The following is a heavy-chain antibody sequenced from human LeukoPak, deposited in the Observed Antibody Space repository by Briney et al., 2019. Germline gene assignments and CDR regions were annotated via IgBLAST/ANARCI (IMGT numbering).Heavy chain of an antibody. V-gene: IGHV3-20*04. CDR1: GFTFDDYG. Sequence: PGGSLRLSCAASGFTFDDYGMSWVRQAPGKGLEWVSRINLSGGETDYGDSVKGGFIISRDTAKNSLYLKMSALTVDDTAVYYCVRHERRVYYYSYIDVWGKGTTVIVSS. J-gene: IGHJ6*03. CDR2: INLSGGET. D-gene: IGHD1-1*01. CDR3: VRHERRVYYYSYIDV.